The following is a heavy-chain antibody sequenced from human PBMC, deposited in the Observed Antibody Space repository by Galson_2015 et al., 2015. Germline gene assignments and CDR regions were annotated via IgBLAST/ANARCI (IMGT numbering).Heavy chain of an antibody. CDR1: GFTFSSYA. J-gene: IGHJ6*02. CDR3: AKGSIAAAGTLEDDYYYGMDV. Sequence: SLRLSCAASGFTFSSYAMSWVRQAPGKGLEWVSAISGSGGSTYYADSVKGRFTISRDNSKNTLYLQMNSLRAEDTAVYYCAKGSIAAAGTLEDDYYYGMDVWGQGTTVTVSS. V-gene: IGHV3-23*01. CDR2: ISGSGGST. D-gene: IGHD6-13*01.